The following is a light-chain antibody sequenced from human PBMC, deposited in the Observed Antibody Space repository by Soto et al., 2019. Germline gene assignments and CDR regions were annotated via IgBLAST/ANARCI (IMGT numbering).Light chain of an antibody. CDR1: QSVLYSSNNKNY. V-gene: IGKV4-1*01. CDR2: WAS. Sequence: DIVMTQSPDSLAVSLGERATINCKSSQSVLYSSNNKNYLAWYQQKPGQPPKLLIYWASTRESGVPDRFSGSGSGTDFTLNLSSLQAEDVAVYYCQQYFRPWTFGQGTKVEIK. J-gene: IGKJ1*01. CDR3: QQYFRPWT.